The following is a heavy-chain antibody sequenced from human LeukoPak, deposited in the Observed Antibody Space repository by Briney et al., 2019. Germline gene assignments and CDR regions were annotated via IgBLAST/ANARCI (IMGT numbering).Heavy chain of an antibody. Sequence: PGGSLRLSCAASGFSLNTYSMNWVRQAPGKGLEWVSYISSSTTIYYADSVKGRFTISRDDAKNSVYLQMNSLRAEDTAVYHCAAGGDYYYHMDVWGKGTTVTVSS. CDR1: GFSLNTYS. CDR3: AAGGDYYYHMDV. V-gene: IGHV3-48*04. J-gene: IGHJ6*03. D-gene: IGHD3-10*01. CDR2: ISSSTTI.